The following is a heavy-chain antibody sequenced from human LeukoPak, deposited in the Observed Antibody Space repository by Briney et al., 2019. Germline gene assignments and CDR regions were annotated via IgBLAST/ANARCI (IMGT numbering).Heavy chain of an antibody. J-gene: IGHJ4*02. CDR1: GGSISSYY. V-gene: IGHV4-4*07. CDR2: IYTSGST. D-gene: IGHD6-13*01. Sequence: SETLSLTCTVSGGSISSYYWSWIRQPAGKGLEWIGRIYTSGSTNYNPSLKSRVTMSVDTSKNQFSLKLSSVTAADTAVYYCARDIPAAAGMVFDYWGQGTLVTVSS. CDR3: ARDIPAAAGMVFDY.